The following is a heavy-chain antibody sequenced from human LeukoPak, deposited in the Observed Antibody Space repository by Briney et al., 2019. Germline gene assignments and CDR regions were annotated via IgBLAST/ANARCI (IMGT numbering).Heavy chain of an antibody. Sequence: GGSLRLSCTASGFTFGDYAMSWFRQAPGKGLEWVGFIRSKAYGGTTEYAASVKGRFTISRDDSKSLAYLQMNSLKTEDTAVYYCTRSTTAHRYSSGWYYFDYWGQGTLVTVSS. D-gene: IGHD6-19*01. J-gene: IGHJ4*02. CDR3: TRSTTAHRYSSGWYYFDY. V-gene: IGHV3-49*03. CDR2: IRSKAYGGTT. CDR1: GFTFGDYA.